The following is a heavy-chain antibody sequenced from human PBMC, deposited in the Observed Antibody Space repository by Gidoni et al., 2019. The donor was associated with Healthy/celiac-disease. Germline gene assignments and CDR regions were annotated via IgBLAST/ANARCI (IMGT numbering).Heavy chain of an antibody. CDR2: ISWDGGST. J-gene: IGHJ4*02. Sequence: EVQLVESGGVVVQPGGSVRRYCEASGFTLDDYAMHWVRQAPGKGLEWVSLISWDGGSTYYADSVKGRFTISRDNSKNSLYLQMNSLRAEDTALYYCAKDMGIFGVVTLFDYWGQGTLVTVSS. V-gene: IGHV3-43D*04. CDR1: GFTLDDYA. D-gene: IGHD3-3*01. CDR3: AKDMGIFGVVTLFDY.